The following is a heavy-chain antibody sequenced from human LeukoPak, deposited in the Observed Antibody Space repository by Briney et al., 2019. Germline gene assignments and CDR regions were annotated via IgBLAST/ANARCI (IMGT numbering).Heavy chain of an antibody. Sequence: GGSLRLSCAASGFTFSTYAMTWVRQAPGKGLGWVSAISGSGGSAYYADSVKGRFTISRDNSKNTLYLQMNSLGAEDTAVYYCAKTVSGSYSYQGGDYWGQGTLVTVSS. CDR3: AKTVSGSYSYQGGDY. D-gene: IGHD3-10*01. CDR1: GFTFSTYA. J-gene: IGHJ4*02. CDR2: ISGSGGSA. V-gene: IGHV3-23*01.